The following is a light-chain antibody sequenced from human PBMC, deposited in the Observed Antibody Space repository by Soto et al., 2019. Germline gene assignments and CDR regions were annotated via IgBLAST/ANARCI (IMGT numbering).Light chain of an antibody. CDR1: SSDVGGYNY. CDR3: SSYTSSSTYV. J-gene: IGLJ1*01. CDR2: DVS. Sequence: SVLTQPSPLSGSPGQSITISCPGTSSDVGGYNYVSWYQQHPGKAPKLMIYDVSNRPSGASNRFSGSKSGNTASLTISGLQAEDEADYYCSSYTSSSTYVFGTGTKVTVL. V-gene: IGLV2-14*01.